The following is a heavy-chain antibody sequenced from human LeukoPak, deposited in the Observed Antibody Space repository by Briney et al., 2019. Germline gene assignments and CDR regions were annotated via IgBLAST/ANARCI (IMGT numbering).Heavy chain of an antibody. CDR1: GGTFTGFY. V-gene: IGHV1-2*06. CDR2: INPNSGGT. J-gene: IGHJ4*02. Sequence: ASVRVSCKASGGTFTGFYMHWVRQAPGQWLEWMGRINPNSGGTNYAQKSQGRVTMTRDTSISTAYMELSRLRSDDTAVYYCARGSSVTPDYWGQGTLVTVSS. D-gene: IGHD3-10*01. CDR3: ARGSSVTPDY.